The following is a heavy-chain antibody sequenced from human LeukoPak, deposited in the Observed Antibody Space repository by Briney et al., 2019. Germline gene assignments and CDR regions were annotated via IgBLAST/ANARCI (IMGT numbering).Heavy chain of an antibody. D-gene: IGHD3-22*01. Sequence: SGGSLRLSCAASGFTFSSYSMNWVRQAPGKGLEWVSSISSSSSYIYYADSVKGRFTISRDNAKNSLYLQMNSLRAEDTAVYYCARDPLGYYDSSGYTTPSFDYWGQGTLVTVSS. CDR3: ARDPLGYYDSSGYTTPSFDY. CDR1: GFTFSSYS. J-gene: IGHJ4*02. CDR2: ISSSSSYI. V-gene: IGHV3-21*01.